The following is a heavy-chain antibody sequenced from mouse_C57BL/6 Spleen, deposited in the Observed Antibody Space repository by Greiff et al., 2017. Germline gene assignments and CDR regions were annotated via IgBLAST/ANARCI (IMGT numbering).Heavy chain of an antibody. CDR3: AKRGQTGTWAMGD. Sequence: VQLQQSGPGLVQPSQSLSITCTVSGFSFTSYGVHWVRQSPGKGLEWLGLIWRGGSTDYNADFMSRMIITKDTSKSQVFFKMNSLQADDTAIDYGAKRGQTGTWAMGDWGQGASVAVSS. CDR1: GFSFTSYG. CDR2: IWRGGST. V-gene: IGHV2-5*01. J-gene: IGHJ4*01. D-gene: IGHD4-1*01.